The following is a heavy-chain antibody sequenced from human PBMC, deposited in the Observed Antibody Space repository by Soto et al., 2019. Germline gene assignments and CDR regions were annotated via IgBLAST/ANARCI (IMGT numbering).Heavy chain of an antibody. V-gene: IGHV3-30*03. CDR3: ARDRLRLGELSLLGYFDY. J-gene: IGHJ4*02. D-gene: IGHD3-16*02. CDR2: ISYDGDNE. Sequence: GGSLRLSCAASGFTFSNYAMHWVRQAPGKGLEWLAIISYDGDNEYYADSVRGRFTISRDNSKNTLSVQMDNLRPEDTAFYYCARDRLRLGELSLLGYFDYWGQGTLVTVSS. CDR1: GFTFSNYA.